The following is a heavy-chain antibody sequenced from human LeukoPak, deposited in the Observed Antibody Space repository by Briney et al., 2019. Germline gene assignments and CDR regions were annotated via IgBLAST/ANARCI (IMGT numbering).Heavy chain of an antibody. CDR2: ISGSGGST. CDR3: AKFQKDHNDSSGYYYPSPDY. D-gene: IGHD3-22*01. CDR1: GFTFSSYA. V-gene: IGHV3-23*01. J-gene: IGHJ4*02. Sequence: GGSLRLSCAASGFTFSSYAMSWVRQAPGKGLEWVSAISGSGGSTYYADSVKGRFTISRDNSKNTLYLQMNSLRAEDTAVYYCAKFQKDHNDSSGYYYPSPDYWGQGTLVTVSS.